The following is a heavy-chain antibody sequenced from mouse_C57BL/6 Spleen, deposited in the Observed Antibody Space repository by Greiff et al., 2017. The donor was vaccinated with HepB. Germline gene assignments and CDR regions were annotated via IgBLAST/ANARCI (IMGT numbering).Heavy chain of an antibody. CDR1: GFTFSDYG. CDR3: STMVTGGYYAMDY. Sequence: EVKVVESGGGLVQPGGSLKLSCAASGFTFSDYGMAWVRQAPRKGPEWVAFISNLAYSIYYADTVTGRFTISRENAKNTLYLEMSSLRSEDTAMYYCSTMVTGGYYAMDYWGQGTSVTVSS. J-gene: IGHJ4*01. CDR2: ISNLAYSI. V-gene: IGHV5-15*01. D-gene: IGHD2-2*01.